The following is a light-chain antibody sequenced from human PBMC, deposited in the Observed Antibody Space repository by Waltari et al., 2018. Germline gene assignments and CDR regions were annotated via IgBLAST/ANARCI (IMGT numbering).Light chain of an antibody. Sequence: QSALTQPASVSGSPGQSITISCTGTSSDVGHYDYVSWFQQHPGNAPKLMFYDVHNRPAGVSTRFSGSKSVNTASLTISGLQAEDEADYYCYSFTTSSTRVFGTGTKVTVL. CDR1: SSDVGHYDY. CDR3: YSFTTSSTRV. V-gene: IGLV2-14*03. CDR2: DVH. J-gene: IGLJ1*01.